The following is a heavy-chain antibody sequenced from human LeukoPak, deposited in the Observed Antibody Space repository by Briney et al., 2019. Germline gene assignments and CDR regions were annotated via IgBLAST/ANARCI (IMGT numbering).Heavy chain of an antibody. CDR1: GASISSSTYY. V-gene: IGHV4-39*07. D-gene: IGHD2-15*01. J-gene: IGHJ4*02. CDR3: ARVVASTSIDS. CDR2: IFHTGDV. Sequence: SETLSLTCTVSGASISSSTYYWGWIRQPPGKGLEWIGSIFHTGDVYYNPSLRSRVTVSVDTSRNQVSPKVTSVTAADTALYYCARVVASTSIDSWGQGILVTVSS.